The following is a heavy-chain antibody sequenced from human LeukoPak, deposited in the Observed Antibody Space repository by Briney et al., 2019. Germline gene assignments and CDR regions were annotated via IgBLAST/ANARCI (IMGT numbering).Heavy chain of an antibody. CDR3: ARGIAVADYFDY. Sequence: EASVKVSCKASGYTFTGHHMNWVRQAPGQGLEWMGWMNPNSGDTHYAQKFQGRVTMTKDTSISTAYMELSRLKSDDTAVYYCARGIAVADYFDYWGQGTLVTVSS. CDR1: GYTFTGHH. V-gene: IGHV1-2*02. CDR2: MNPNSGDT. J-gene: IGHJ4*02. D-gene: IGHD6-19*01.